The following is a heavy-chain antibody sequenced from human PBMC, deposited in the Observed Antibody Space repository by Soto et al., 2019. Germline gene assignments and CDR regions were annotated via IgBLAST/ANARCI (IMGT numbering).Heavy chain of an antibody. D-gene: IGHD6-19*01. CDR3: AKENSSGFNYYYGMDV. CDR1: GFTFDDYA. V-gene: IGHV3-9*01. CDR2: ISWNSGSI. J-gene: IGHJ6*02. Sequence: GGSLRLSCAASGFTFDDYAMHWVRQAPGKGLEWVSGISWNSGSIGYADSVKGRFTISRDNPKNSLYLQMNILRAEDTALYYCAKENSSGFNYYYGMDVWGQGTTVTVSS.